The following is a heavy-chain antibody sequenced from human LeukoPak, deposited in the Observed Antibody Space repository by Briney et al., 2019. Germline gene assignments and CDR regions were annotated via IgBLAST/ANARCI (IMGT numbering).Heavy chain of an antibody. J-gene: IGHJ3*02. V-gene: IGHV1-2*02. D-gene: IGHD6-19*01. Sequence: ASVKVSCKASGYIFTGYYMHWVRQAPGQGLEWMGWINPNSGGTNYAQKFQGRVTMTRDTSISTAYMELSRLRSDDTAVYYCARDMVAVAPGAFDIWGQGTMVTVSS. CDR2: INPNSGGT. CDR1: GYIFTGYY. CDR3: ARDMVAVAPGAFDI.